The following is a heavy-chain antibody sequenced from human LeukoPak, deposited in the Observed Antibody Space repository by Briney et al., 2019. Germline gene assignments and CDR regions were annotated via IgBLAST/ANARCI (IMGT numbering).Heavy chain of an antibody. J-gene: IGHJ2*01. CDR2: IYYSGTT. CDR3: ARLQRITVAGPDYWYFDL. V-gene: IGHV4-59*01. Sequence: SSETLSLTCTVSGDSINSYYWSWIRQPPEKGLEWIGYIYYSGTTSYNPSLKGRVTISVDTSKTQFSLKMNSVTAADTAVYYCARLQRITVAGPDYWYFDLWGRGTLVTVSS. D-gene: IGHD6-19*01. CDR1: GDSINSYY.